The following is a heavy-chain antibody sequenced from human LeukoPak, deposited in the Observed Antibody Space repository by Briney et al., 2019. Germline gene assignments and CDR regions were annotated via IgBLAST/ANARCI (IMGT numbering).Heavy chain of an antibody. CDR3: ARDSGDGDYTPDMDV. Sequence: GGSLRLSRAASGFSVSSNYMSWVRQGPGKGLEWVSVIYRDGSIYYAGSVKGRFTISRDNSKNTLYLQMSSLRAEDTAVYYCARDSGDGDYTPDMDVWGRGTTVIVSS. D-gene: IGHD2-21*02. J-gene: IGHJ6*03. CDR2: IYRDGSI. CDR1: GFSVSSNY. V-gene: IGHV3-53*01.